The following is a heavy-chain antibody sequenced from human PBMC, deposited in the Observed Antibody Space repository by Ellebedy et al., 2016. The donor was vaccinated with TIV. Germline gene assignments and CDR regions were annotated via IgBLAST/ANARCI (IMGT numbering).Heavy chain of an antibody. CDR3: ARDGPWGYHWFDP. V-gene: IGHV1-18*01. Sequence: AASVKVSCKASGYTFTSYGISWVRQPPGQGLEGMGWINPYNGNTNYVQKLQDRVTMTTDTSTSTAYMELRSLRSDDAAVYYCARDGPWGYHWFDPWGQGTLVTVSS. CDR2: INPYNGNT. J-gene: IGHJ5*02. CDR1: GYTFTSYG. D-gene: IGHD3-16*02.